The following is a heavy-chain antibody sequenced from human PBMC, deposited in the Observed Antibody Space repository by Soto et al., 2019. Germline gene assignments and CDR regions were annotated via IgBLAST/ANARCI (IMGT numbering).Heavy chain of an antibody. D-gene: IGHD2-2*01. V-gene: IGHV1-2*02. CDR1: GYAFTGYY. CDR3: ARERYQVISDGMDV. CDR2: INPETGGT. Sequence: VASVKVSCEASGYAFTGYYVHWVREAPGQGLEWMGWINPETGGTSYAQKFQGRVTLSRDTSINTAYLELSRLRFDDAAVYFCARERYQVISDGMDVWGQGTTVTVAS. J-gene: IGHJ6*02.